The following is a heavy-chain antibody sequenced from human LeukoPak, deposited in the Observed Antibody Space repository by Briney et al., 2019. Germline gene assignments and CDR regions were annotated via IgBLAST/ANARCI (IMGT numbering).Heavy chain of an antibody. CDR3: ATGYDFWSGYLVSDY. CDR1: GFTVSSNY. J-gene: IGHJ4*02. V-gene: IGHV3-53*01. Sequence: GGSLRLSCAASGFTVSSNYMSWVRQAPGKGLEWVSVIYSGGSTYYADSVKGRFTISRDNSKNTLYLQMNSLRAEDTAVYYCATGYDFWSGYLVSDYWGQGTLVPVSS. D-gene: IGHD3-3*01. CDR2: IYSGGST.